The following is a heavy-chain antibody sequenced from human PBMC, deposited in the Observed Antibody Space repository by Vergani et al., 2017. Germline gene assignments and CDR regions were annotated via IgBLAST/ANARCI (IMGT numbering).Heavy chain of an antibody. J-gene: IGHJ3*01. CDR1: GYSFTSYW. CDR2: IYPVDSEV. CDR3: ASGGHGSENGGALQL. V-gene: IGHV5-51*01. Sequence: EVQLVQSGAEVKKPGESLRISCKGSGYSFTSYWIGWVRQRPGRGLEWMGIIYPVDSEVKSNPTFRGQVIFSVDTSVNPAYLQWRSLQASDTATYFCASGGHGSENGGALQLWGQGTNITVSS. D-gene: IGHD3-10*01.